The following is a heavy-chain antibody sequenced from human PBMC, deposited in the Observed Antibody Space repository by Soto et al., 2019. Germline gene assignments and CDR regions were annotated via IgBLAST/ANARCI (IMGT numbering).Heavy chain of an antibody. CDR2: INAGNGNT. V-gene: IGHV1-3*01. CDR3: ARVPYCTNGVCYTGYAFDI. CDR1: GYTFTSYA. Sequence: VASVKVSCKASGYTFTSYAMHWVRQAPGQRLEWMGWINAGNGNTKYSQKFQGRVTITRDTSASTAYMELSSLRSEDTAVYYCARVPYCTNGVCYTGYAFDIWGQGTMVTVSS. J-gene: IGHJ3*02. D-gene: IGHD2-8*01.